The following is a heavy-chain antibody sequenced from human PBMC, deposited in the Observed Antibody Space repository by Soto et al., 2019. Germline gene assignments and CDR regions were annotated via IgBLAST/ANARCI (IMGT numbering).Heavy chain of an antibody. Sequence: GGSLRLSCATSGFIIGTYWMTWVRQAPGKGLEWVANIKQDETEKHYVDSVKGRFSISRDNAKNSLYLQMNGLRAEDTAVYYCATTLGDNPESFYRRLDSWGQGTLVTVSS. CDR1: GFIIGTYW. D-gene: IGHD3-16*02. V-gene: IGHV3-7*01. CDR2: IKQDETEK. CDR3: ATTLGDNPESFYRRLDS. J-gene: IGHJ4*02.